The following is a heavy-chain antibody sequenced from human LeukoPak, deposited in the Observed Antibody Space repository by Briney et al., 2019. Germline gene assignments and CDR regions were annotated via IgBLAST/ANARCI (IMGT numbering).Heavy chain of an antibody. J-gene: IGHJ6*02. Sequence: GGSLRLSCAASGFTFSSYGMHWVRQAPGKGLEWVAVIWYDGSNKYYADSVKGRFTISRDNSKNTLYLQMNSLRAEDTAVYYCARDPRENWNGSYYYYGMDVWGQGTTVTVSS. V-gene: IGHV3-33*01. CDR1: GFTFSSYG. D-gene: IGHD1-1*01. CDR3: ARDPRENWNGSYYYYGMDV. CDR2: IWYDGSNK.